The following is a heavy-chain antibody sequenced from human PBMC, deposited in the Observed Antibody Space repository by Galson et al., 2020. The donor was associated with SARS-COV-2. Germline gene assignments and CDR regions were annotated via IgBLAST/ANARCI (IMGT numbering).Heavy chain of an antibody. CDR1: GASVTGTTYY. CDR2: IYSSGSA. CDR3: AGYDFWTASYS. Sequence: SETLSLTCTVSGASVTGTTYYWNWIRQPAGNGLEWLGHIYSSGSANYNPSLKSRATISVDTSKSHFSLKLSSVTAADTAVYYCAGYDFWTASYSWGQGTLVTVSS. J-gene: IGHJ4*02. D-gene: IGHD3-3*01. V-gene: IGHV4-61*09.